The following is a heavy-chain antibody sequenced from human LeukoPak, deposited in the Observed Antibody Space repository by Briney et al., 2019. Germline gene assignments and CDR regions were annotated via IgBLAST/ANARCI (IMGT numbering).Heavy chain of an antibody. CDR1: GFTFGDYA. CDR2: IASETYSGTA. CDR3: TRDQTPYY. J-gene: IGHJ4*02. Sequence: GGSLRLSCTTSGFTFGDYAMTWVRQAPGKGLEGVGFIASETYSGTAEYAASVKGRFIISRDDSKSIAYLQMNSLKTEDTAVYYCTRDQTPYYWGQGTLVTVSS. V-gene: IGHV3-49*04.